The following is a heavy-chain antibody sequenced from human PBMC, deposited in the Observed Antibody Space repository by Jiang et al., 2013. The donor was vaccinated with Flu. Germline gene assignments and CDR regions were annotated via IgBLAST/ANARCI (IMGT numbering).Heavy chain of an antibody. CDR3: ARDGQQLVRWVFDY. CDR2: IYYSGST. J-gene: IGHJ4*02. Sequence: PGLVKPSETLSLTCTVSGGSVSSGSYYWSWIRQPPGKGLEWIGYIYYSGSTNYNPSLKSRVTISVDTSKNQFSLKLSSVTAADTAVYYCARDGQQLVRWVFDYWGQGTLVTVSS. D-gene: IGHD6-13*01. V-gene: IGHV4-61*01. CDR1: GGSVSSGSYY.